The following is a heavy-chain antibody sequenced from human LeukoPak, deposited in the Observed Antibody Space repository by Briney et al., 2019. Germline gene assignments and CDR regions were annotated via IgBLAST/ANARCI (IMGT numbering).Heavy chain of an antibody. D-gene: IGHD3-22*01. J-gene: IGHJ4*02. CDR1: GGSISSCY. CDR3: ARRTYFYDSSGYYFDY. CDR2: IYYSGST. V-gene: IGHV4-59*01. Sequence: TSETLSLTCTVSGGSISSCYWSWIRQPPGKGLECIGYIYYSGSTNYNPSLKSRVTISVDTSKNQFSLKLSSVTAADTAVYYCARRTYFYDSSGYYFDYWGQGTLVTVSS.